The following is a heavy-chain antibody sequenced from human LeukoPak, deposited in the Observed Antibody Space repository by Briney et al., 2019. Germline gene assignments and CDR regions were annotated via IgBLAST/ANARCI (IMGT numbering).Heavy chain of an antibody. CDR1: GFTFSSYA. CDR2: ISTSGDST. CDR3: LGYCSGGNCYSGGY. J-gene: IGHJ4*02. D-gene: IGHD2-15*01. Sequence: GGSLRLSCAASGFTFSSYAMSWVRQAPGKGLEWVSAISTSGDSTYYADSVKGRFTISRDNSKNTQSLQMNSLRAEDTAVYYCLGYCSGGNCYSGGYRGQGTLVTVSS. V-gene: IGHV3-23*01.